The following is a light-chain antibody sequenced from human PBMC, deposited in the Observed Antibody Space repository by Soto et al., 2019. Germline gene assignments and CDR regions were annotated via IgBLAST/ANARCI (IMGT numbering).Light chain of an antibody. J-gene: IGLJ2*01. CDR1: SSDVGGYKH. CDR3: SSYKSGATLV. Sequence: QSVLTQPASVSGSPGPSITISCTGTSSDVGGYKHVAWYQQYPGKAPKLIIFEVSDRPSGVSNRFSGSKSGNTASLSISGLQPEDEADYYCSSYKSGATLVFGGGTKLTVL. V-gene: IGLV2-14*01. CDR2: EVS.